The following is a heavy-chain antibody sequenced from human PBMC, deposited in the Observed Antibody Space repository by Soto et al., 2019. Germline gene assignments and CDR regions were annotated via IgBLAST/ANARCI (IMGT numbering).Heavy chain of an antibody. J-gene: IGHJ4*02. Sequence: SVKVSCKASGYSFTNNDVSWVRQATGQGLEWMGGIIPIFGTANYAQKFQGRVTITADKSTSTAYMELSSLRSEDTAVYYCATPRGSTPYYFDYWGQGTLVTVSS. D-gene: IGHD3-10*01. CDR3: ATPRGSTPYYFDY. CDR2: IIPIFGTA. V-gene: IGHV1-69*06. CDR1: GYSFTNND.